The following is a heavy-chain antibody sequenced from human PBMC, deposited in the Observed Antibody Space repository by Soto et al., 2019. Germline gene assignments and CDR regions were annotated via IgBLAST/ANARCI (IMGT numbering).Heavy chain of an antibody. J-gene: IGHJ4*02. V-gene: IGHV1-69*02. CDR3: AWSYYYDSSGYSHFDF. CDR2: IVPVARIV. CDR1: GDTFRNYS. Sequence: QVHLVQSGPEVKKPGSSVKVSCKTSGDTFRNYSLSWVRQAPGRGLEWMGRIVPVARIVNIAQKFRGRVTVTVAEATSIVYIELTSLSSDDTARYYCAWSYYYDSSGYSHFDFWGLGTLVTVSS. D-gene: IGHD3-22*01.